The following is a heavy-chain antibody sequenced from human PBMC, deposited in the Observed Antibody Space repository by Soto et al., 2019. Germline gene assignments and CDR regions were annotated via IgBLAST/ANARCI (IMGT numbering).Heavy chain of an antibody. D-gene: IGHD5-12*01. CDR2: ITSGGTT. Sequence: EVQLVESGGGLVQSGGSLRLSCSASGFTFSSYEMDWFRQAPGKGLEWVAHITSGGTTRYADSVKGRFTISRDNAGNSLHLQMESLRAEDTALYYCTKEKSAMYSGYDAFEIWGRGTMVTVSS. CDR3: TKEKSAMYSGYDAFEI. V-gene: IGHV3-48*03. CDR1: GFTFSSYE. J-gene: IGHJ3*02.